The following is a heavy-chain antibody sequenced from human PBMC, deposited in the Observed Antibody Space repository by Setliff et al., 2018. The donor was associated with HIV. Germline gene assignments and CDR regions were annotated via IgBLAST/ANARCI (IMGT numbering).Heavy chain of an antibody. CDR2: ITDDGTA. D-gene: IGHD3-22*01. CDR3: ARFEHYYDASGPAGSEGYFDY. Sequence: SETLSLTCAVYGGSLTNYYWSWIRQSPGKGLEWIGEITDDGTATYTSSLKSRVTISVDTSKNQFSLKLNSVTAADTAVYYCARFEHYYDASGPAGSEGYFDYWGQGTLVTVSS. CDR1: GGSLTNYY. J-gene: IGHJ4*02. V-gene: IGHV4-34*01.